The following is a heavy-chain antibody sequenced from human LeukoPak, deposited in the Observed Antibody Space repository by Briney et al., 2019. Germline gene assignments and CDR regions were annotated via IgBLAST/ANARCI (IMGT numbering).Heavy chain of an antibody. D-gene: IGHD5-18*01. CDR3: ARGDRSDTAMVTNDY. V-gene: IGHV4-34*01. Sequence: SETLSLTCAVYGGSFSGYYWSWIRQPPGKGLEWIGEINHSGSTNYNPSLKSRLTISVDTPKNQFSLKLSSVTAADTAVYYCARGDRSDTAMVTNDYWGQGTLVTVSS. CDR2: INHSGST. CDR1: GGSFSGYY. J-gene: IGHJ4*02.